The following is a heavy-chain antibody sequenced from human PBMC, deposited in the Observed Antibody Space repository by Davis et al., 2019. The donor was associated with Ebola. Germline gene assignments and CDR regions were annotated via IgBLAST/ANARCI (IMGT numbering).Heavy chain of an antibody. CDR2: ISAYNGNT. Sequence: ASVKVSCKASGYTFTSYGISWVRQAPGQGLEWMGWISAYNGNTNYAQKLQGRVTMTTDTSTSTAYMELRSLRSDDTAVYYCARDGVLMVYALWFDPWGQGTLVTVSS. D-gene: IGHD2-8*01. V-gene: IGHV1-18*01. J-gene: IGHJ5*02. CDR1: GYTFTSYG. CDR3: ARDGVLMVYALWFDP.